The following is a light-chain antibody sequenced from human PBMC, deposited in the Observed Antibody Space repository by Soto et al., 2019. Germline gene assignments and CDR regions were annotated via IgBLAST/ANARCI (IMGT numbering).Light chain of an antibody. Sequence: EIVMTQSPATLSVSPGDRASLSCRASQSVSSNLAWYQQRPGQAPRLLIYGASTRATGIPARFSGIGSGTEFTLTISSLQSEDFSVYYCQQYNKWPTETFGQGTKVDIK. CDR3: QQYNKWPTET. CDR2: GAS. J-gene: IGKJ1*01. V-gene: IGKV3-15*01. CDR1: QSVSSN.